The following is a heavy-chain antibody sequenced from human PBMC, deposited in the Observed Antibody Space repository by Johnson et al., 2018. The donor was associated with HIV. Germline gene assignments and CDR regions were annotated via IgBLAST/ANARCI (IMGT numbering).Heavy chain of an antibody. CDR1: GFTFDDYD. J-gene: IGHJ3*02. CDR3: ARQGGWAFDI. V-gene: IGHV3-20*04. D-gene: IGHD3-16*01. CDR2: IKWNGDTT. Sequence: EKLVESGGGVVQPGRSLRLSCAASGFTFDDYDMSWVRQAPGKGLEWVSGIKWNGDTTSYVDSLKGRFTISRDNAKNSLYLQMNSLRAEDTALYYCARQGGWAFDIWGQGTMVTVSS.